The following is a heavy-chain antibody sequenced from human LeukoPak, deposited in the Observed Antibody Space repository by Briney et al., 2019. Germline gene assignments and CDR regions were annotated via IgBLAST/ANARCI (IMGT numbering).Heavy chain of an antibody. J-gene: IGHJ6*03. CDR1: GFTFSSYG. V-gene: IGHV3-30*03. Sequence: PGGSLRLSCAASGFTFSSYGMHWVRQAPGKGLEWVAVISYDGSNKYYADSVKGRFTISRDNAKNSLYLQMNSLRAEDTAVYYCARNYYGSGSYYYPHYYYYYYMDVWGKGTTVTVSS. CDR2: ISYDGSNK. CDR3: ARNYYGSGSYYYPHYYYYYYMDV. D-gene: IGHD3-10*01.